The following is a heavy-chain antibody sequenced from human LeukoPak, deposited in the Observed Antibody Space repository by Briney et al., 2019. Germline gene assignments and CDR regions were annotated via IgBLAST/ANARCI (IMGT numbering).Heavy chain of an antibody. J-gene: IGHJ4*02. Sequence: ASVKVSCKASGYSFSSYGISWVRQAPGQGLEWMGWISAYNGNTNYAQRLQGRVTMTTDTSTSTVYMELRSLTSDDTAVYYCARVPSGGPFDYWGQGTLVTVSS. CDR1: GYSFSSYG. CDR3: ARVPSGGPFDY. D-gene: IGHD2-15*01. V-gene: IGHV1-18*01. CDR2: ISAYNGNT.